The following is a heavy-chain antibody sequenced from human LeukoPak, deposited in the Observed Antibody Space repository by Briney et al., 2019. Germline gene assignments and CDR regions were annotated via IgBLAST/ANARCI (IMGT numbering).Heavy chain of an antibody. Sequence: SETLSLTCAVYGGSFSGYYWSWIRQPPGKGLEWIGEINHSGSTNYNPSLKSRVTISVDTSKNQFSLKLSSVTAADTAVYYCAREGTYYDFWSGYYVPYYFDYWGQGTLVTVSS. CDR1: GGSFSGYY. CDR2: INHSGST. V-gene: IGHV4-34*01. D-gene: IGHD3-3*01. CDR3: AREGTYYDFWSGYYVPYYFDY. J-gene: IGHJ4*02.